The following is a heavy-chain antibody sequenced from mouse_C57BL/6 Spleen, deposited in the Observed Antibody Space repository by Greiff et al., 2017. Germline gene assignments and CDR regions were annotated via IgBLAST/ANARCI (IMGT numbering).Heavy chain of an antibody. J-gene: IGHJ3*01. CDR1: GFSLTSYG. D-gene: IGHD2-4*01. Sequence: VQRVESGPGLVAPSQSLSITCTVSGFSLTSYGVDWVRQSPGKGLEWLGVIWGVGSTNYNSALKSRLSISKDNSKSQVFLKMNSLQTDDTAMYYCASYDYDGGFAYWGQGTLVTVSA. CDR3: ASYDYDGGFAY. CDR2: IWGVGST. V-gene: IGHV2-6*01.